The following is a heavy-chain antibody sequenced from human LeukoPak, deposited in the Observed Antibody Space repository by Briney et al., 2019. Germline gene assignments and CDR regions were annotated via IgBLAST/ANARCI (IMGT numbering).Heavy chain of an antibody. J-gene: IGHJ5*02. Sequence: SQTLSLTCTVSGYSISSVDYYWSWIRQPPGKGLEWIGYIYYSGTTSYNPSLKSRLTMSLDTSKSQFSLKLTSVTAADTAVYYCASAGVIGDWFDPWGQGTLVTVSS. CDR2: IYYSGTT. V-gene: IGHV4-30-4*08. CDR3: ASAGVIGDWFDP. CDR1: GYSISSVDYY. D-gene: IGHD2-21*01.